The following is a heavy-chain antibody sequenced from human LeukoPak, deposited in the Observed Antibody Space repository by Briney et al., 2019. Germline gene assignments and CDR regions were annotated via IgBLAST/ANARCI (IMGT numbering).Heavy chain of an antibody. CDR2: MNPNSGNT. V-gene: IGHV1-8*03. J-gene: IGHJ3*02. D-gene: IGHD3-16*02. CDR1: GYTFTSYD. CDR3: ARDTITFGGVIVRENAFDI. Sequence: GASVKVSCKASGYTFTSYDINWVRQATGQGLEWMGWMNPNSGNTGYAQKFQGRVTITRNTSISTAYMELSSLRSEDTAVYYCARDTITFGGVIVRENAFDIWGQGTMVTVSS.